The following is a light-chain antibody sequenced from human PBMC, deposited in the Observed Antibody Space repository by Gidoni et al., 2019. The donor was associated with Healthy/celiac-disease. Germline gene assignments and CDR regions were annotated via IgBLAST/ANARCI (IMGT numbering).Light chain of an antibody. CDR2: AAS. Sequence: DIQMTQSPSSRSASVGERVTITCRASQSISSYLNWYQQKPGKAPKLLIYAASSLQSGVPSRFSGSGSGTDFTLTISSLQPEDFATYYCQQSYSTPNTFXGXTKVEIK. J-gene: IGKJ4*01. CDR1: QSISSY. CDR3: QQSYSTPNT. V-gene: IGKV1-39*01.